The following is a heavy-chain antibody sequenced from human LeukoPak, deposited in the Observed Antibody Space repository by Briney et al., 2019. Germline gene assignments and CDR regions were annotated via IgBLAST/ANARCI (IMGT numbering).Heavy chain of an antibody. V-gene: IGHV4-59*08. J-gene: IGHJ4*02. D-gene: IGHD7-27*01. CDR1: GGSISNYF. Sequence: SETLSLTCSVSGGSISNYFWTWIRQPPGKGLEWIGYIYSSGSTYYNPSLKSRVTISVDTSKNRFSLKLSTVTAADTAVYYCARRPTGDPKFDYWGQGTLVTASS. CDR2: IYSSGST. CDR3: ARRPTGDPKFDY.